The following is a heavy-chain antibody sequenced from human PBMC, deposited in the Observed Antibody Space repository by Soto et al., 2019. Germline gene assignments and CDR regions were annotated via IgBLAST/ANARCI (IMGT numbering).Heavy chain of an antibody. CDR3: AHRTYYYAPVACDI. CDR1: GFSLSTSGVG. J-gene: IGHJ3*02. D-gene: IGHD3-10*01. V-gene: IGHV2-5*02. CDR2: IYWDDDK. Sequence: SGPTLVNPTQTLTLTCTFSGFSLSTSGVGVGWIRKPPGKALEWLALIYWDDDKRYSRSLKSRHTIAKDTAKNQVVLTMTNMEPVVTATYYCAHRTYYYAPVACDIWGQGTMVTVSS.